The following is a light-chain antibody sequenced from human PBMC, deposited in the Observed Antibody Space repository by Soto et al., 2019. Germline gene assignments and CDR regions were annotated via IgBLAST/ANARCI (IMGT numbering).Light chain of an antibody. CDR1: RTVHSN. Sequence: EIVLTQSPATLSLSPGERATLSCRASRTVHSNVAWYQHKPGQAPRLLIYGASFRATGMPARFSGSGFGTEFTLTISSLQSEDFAVYYCQQYNNWPRTFGQGTKVDIK. J-gene: IGKJ1*01. CDR2: GAS. V-gene: IGKV3-15*01. CDR3: QQYNNWPRT.